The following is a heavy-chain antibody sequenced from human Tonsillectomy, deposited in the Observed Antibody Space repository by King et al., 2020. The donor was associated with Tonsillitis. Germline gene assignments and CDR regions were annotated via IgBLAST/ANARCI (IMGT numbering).Heavy chain of an antibody. CDR3: TTRFRGFDY. D-gene: IGHD3-10*01. Sequence: EQLVESGGGLVKPGGSLRVSCAASGFTFSNAWMNWVRQAPGKGLEWVGRIKSKTDGGTTDYTAPVKGRFNISRDDSKNKLYLEMNRLRTEDTAVYYCTTRFRGFDYWGQGTLVTVSS. CDR1: GFTFSNAW. V-gene: IGHV3-15*07. CDR2: IKSKTDGGTT. J-gene: IGHJ4*02.